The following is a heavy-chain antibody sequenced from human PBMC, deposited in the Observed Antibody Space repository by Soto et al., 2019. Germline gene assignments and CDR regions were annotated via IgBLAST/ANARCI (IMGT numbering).Heavy chain of an antibody. CDR2: ISSSGTYV. V-gene: IGHV3-21*01. CDR3: ARDRPESYGVYNPDASAI. Sequence: GGSLRLSCVASGFTFSAYAMIWVRQPPGKGLEWVSSISSSGTYVFHADSLKGRVTISRDNAKNALFLQMNSLRAEDTAVYYCARDRPESYGVYNPDASAIWGQGTLVTVSS. J-gene: IGHJ3*02. CDR1: GFTFSAYA. D-gene: IGHD4-17*01.